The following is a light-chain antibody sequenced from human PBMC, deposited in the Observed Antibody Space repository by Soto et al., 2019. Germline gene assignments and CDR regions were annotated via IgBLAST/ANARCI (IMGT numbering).Light chain of an antibody. CDR1: QSISSTY. V-gene: IGKV3-20*01. CDR2: ATS. J-gene: IGKJ3*01. CDR3: QQYGSFT. Sequence: ELVLTQSPGTLSLSPGEGATLSCRASQSISSTYLAWYQQKPGQAPRLLIYATSTMATGIPDRFSGSGSRTDFTLTISRLEPEDFAVYYCQQYGSFTFGPGTKVDFK.